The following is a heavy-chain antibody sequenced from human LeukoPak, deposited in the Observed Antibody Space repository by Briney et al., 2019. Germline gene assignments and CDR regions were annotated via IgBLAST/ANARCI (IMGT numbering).Heavy chain of an antibody. CDR3: AKDELRYFDLLDY. V-gene: IGHV3-23*01. Sequence: AGGSLRLSCAASGFTFSSYAMHWVRQAPGKGLEWVSAISGSGGSTYYADSVKGRFTISRDNSKNTLYLQMNSLRAEDTAVYYCAKDELRYFDLLDYWGQGTLVTVSS. D-gene: IGHD3-9*01. J-gene: IGHJ4*02. CDR2: ISGSGGST. CDR1: GFTFSSYA.